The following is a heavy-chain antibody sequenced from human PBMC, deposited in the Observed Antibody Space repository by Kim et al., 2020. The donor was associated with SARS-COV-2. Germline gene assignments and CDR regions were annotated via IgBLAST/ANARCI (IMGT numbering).Heavy chain of an antibody. CDR3: ARGQRITIFGVVREMDV. V-gene: IGHV4-59*13. Sequence: SETLSRTCTVSGGSISSYYWSWIRQPPGKGLEWIGYIYYSGSTNYNPSLKSRVTISVDTSKNQFSLKLSSVTAADTAVCYCARGQRITIFGVVREMDVWGQGTTVTVSS. J-gene: IGHJ6*02. CDR2: IYYSGST. D-gene: IGHD3-3*01. CDR1: GGSISSYY.